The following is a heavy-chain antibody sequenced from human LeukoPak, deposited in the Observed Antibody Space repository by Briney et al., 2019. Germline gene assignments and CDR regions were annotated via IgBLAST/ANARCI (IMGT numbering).Heavy chain of an antibody. CDR3: ARLYCTGGSCYSWFDY. J-gene: IGHJ4*02. CDR2: INPNNGGT. Sequence: ASVKVSCKASGYTFSDHFMHWVRQAPGQGLEWMAWINPNNGGTSFAQQFQGRVTMTRDTSISTVYMELSRLRSDDTAVYYCARLYCTGGSCYSWFDYWGQGTLVTVPS. CDR1: GYTFSDHF. D-gene: IGHD2-15*01. V-gene: IGHV1-2*02.